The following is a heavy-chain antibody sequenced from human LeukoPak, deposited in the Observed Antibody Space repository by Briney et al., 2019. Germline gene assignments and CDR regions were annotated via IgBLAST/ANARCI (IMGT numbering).Heavy chain of an antibody. CDR1: GGTFSSYA. CDR2: IIPVFGTA. CDR3: ARVSPVITIFGVVIGPYYYYYYMDF. V-gene: IGHV1-69*06. Sequence: VASVKVSCKASGGTFSSYAISWVRQAPGQGLEWMGGIIPVFGTANYAQKFQGRVTITADKSTSTAYMELSSLRSEDTAVYYCARVSPVITIFGVVIGPYYYYYYMDFWGKGTTVTVSS. D-gene: IGHD3-3*01. J-gene: IGHJ6*03.